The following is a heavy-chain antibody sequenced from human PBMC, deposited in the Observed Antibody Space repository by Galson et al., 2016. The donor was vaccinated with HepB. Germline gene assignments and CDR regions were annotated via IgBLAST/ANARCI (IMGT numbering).Heavy chain of an antibody. J-gene: IGHJ5*02. CDR3: ARDLLLWVDDPSP. CDR2: INTGNGNT. CDR1: GYTFTSHG. V-gene: IGHV1-3*04. D-gene: IGHD3-10*01. Sequence: SVKVSCKASGYTFTSHGIHWVRQAPGQGLEWMGWINTGNGNTKYAQKFQDRVSISRDTSASTAHMELSSLGSEDTALYFCARDLLLWVDDPSPWGQGTLVTVSS.